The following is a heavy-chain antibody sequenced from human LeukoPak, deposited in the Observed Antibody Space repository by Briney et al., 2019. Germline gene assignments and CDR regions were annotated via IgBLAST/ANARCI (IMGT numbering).Heavy chain of an antibody. Sequence: PSETLSLTCAVYGGSFSGYYWSWIRQPPGKGLEWIGEINHSGSTNYNPSLKSRVTISVDTSKNQFSLKLSSVTAADTAVYYCARAPLTVKAAFDIWGQGTMVTVSS. V-gene: IGHV4-34*01. CDR1: GGSFSGYY. J-gene: IGHJ3*02. D-gene: IGHD4-11*01. CDR3: ARAPLTVKAAFDI. CDR2: INHSGST.